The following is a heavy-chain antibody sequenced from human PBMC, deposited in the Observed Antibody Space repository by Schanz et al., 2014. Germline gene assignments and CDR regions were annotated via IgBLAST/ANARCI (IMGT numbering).Heavy chain of an antibody. Sequence: EVQLLESGGGLVQPGGSLRLSCAASGFGFSSYSMNWVRQAPGKGLEWVSYISGSSRTIYYADSMKGRFTVSRDNAENALYLQMSSLRAEATGLYFCARGCSGSLYRLDYWGQGTLVTVSS. J-gene: IGHJ4*02. CDR3: ARGCSGSLYRLDY. CDR1: GFGFSSYS. V-gene: IGHV3-48*01. D-gene: IGHD1-26*01. CDR2: ISGSSRTI.